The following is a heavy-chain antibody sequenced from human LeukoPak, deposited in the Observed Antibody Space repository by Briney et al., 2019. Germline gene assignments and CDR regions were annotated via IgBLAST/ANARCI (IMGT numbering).Heavy chain of an antibody. J-gene: IGHJ4*02. CDR1: GFTFSTFA. CDR2: ISGSGTST. V-gene: IGHV3-23*01. D-gene: IGHD2-15*01. Sequence: GGSLRLSCAASGFTFSTFAMSWVRQAPGKGLEWVLTISGSGTSTYFADSVKGRFTISRDNSKNTLYLQMNSLRAEDTAVYYCAKDPEQLIGYCSGGTCSLRYWGQGTLVTVSS. CDR3: AKDPEQLIGYCSGGTCSLRY.